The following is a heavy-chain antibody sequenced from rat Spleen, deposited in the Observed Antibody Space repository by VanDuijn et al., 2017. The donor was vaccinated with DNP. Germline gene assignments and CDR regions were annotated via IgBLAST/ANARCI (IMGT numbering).Heavy chain of an antibody. CDR1: GFTFSNSD. CDR2: ISTSGGST. D-gene: IGHD1-6*01. Sequence: EVQLVESGGGLVQPGNSLKLSCAASGFTFSNSDMAWVRQAPTKGLEWVASISTSGGSTYYPDSVKGRFTISRDNAKSSPYLQMNSLKSEDTATYYCAREGMYTTDPWGDAWGQGTSVTVSS. CDR3: AREGMYTTDPWGDA. J-gene: IGHJ4*01. V-gene: IGHV5S23*01.